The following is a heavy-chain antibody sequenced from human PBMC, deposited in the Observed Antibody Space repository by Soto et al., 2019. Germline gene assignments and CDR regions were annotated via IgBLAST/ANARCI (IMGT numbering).Heavy chain of an antibody. J-gene: IGHJ4*02. Sequence: GSLRLSCVASGFTFSKHGMHWVRQVPGKGLEWVAVIGFDGNNKDYTHSVKGRFTISRDNSKNTVYLQMNSLRAEDTAVYYCAKELSSSWPFDYWGQGTLVTVS. CDR3: AKELSSSWPFDY. D-gene: IGHD6-13*01. CDR2: IGFDGNNK. CDR1: GFTFSKHG. V-gene: IGHV3-30*02.